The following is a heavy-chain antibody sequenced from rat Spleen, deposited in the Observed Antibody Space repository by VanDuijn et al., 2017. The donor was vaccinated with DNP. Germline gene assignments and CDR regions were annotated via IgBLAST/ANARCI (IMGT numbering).Heavy chain of an antibody. Sequence: EVQLVETGGNLVQPGRSLKLSCVASGFTFNNYLMTWIRQVPGKGLEWVASITSSGGTTYYPDSVKGRFTVSRNNAESTLYLQMDSLRSDDTATYYCATAIGDYWGQGVMVTVSS. CDR3: ATAIGDY. CDR1: GFTFNNYL. V-gene: IGHV5-31*01. D-gene: IGHD1-2*01. J-gene: IGHJ2*01. CDR2: ITSSGGTT.